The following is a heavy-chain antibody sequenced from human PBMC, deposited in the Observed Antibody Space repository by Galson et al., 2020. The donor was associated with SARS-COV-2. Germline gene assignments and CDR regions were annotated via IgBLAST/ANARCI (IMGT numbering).Heavy chain of an antibody. CDR3: ARGPSIAADCYFDY. CDR1: GDSFSTNRTA. Sequence: SESLCLTCAISGDSFSTNRTAWNCHRPSQSMGLEWLVKPDYRSKWYNDYAVSVKGRITFNPDTSKNQYSLQLSSLTPEDTAVYYCARGPSIAADCYFDYWGQGTLVTVSS. CDR2: PDYRSKWYN. D-gene: IGHD6-13*01. V-gene: IGHV6-1*01. J-gene: IGHJ4*02.